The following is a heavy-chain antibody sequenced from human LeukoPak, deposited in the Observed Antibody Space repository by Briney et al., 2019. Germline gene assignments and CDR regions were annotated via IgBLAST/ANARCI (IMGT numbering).Heavy chain of an antibody. CDR1: GFTFDDYA. CDR2: ISWNSGSI. J-gene: IGHJ4*02. D-gene: IGHD2-2*01. CDR3: AKDFYSSTSCYADY. Sequence: GGSLRLSCAASGFTFDDYAMHWVRQAPGKGLESVSGISWNSGSIGYADSVKGRFTISRDNAKNSLYLQMNSLRAEDTALYYCAKDFYSSTSCYADYWGQGTLVTVSS. V-gene: IGHV3-9*01.